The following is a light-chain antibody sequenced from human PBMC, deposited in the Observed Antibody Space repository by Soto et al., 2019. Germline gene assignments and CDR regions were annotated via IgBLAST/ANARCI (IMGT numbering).Light chain of an antibody. CDR3: QPDRTS. J-gene: IGKJ4*01. CDR2: GAS. Sequence: EIVLTQSPGTLSLSPGERATLSCRASQGVSSSYLAWYQQKPGQPPRLLIYGASSRATDIPHRFSGSGSGTDFTLTITRLEPEGFAVEYCQPDRTSFGGGTKVDIK. V-gene: IGKV3-20*01. CDR1: QGVSSSY.